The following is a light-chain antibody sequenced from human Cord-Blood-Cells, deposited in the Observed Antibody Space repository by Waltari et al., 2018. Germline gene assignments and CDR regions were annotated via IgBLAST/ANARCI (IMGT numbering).Light chain of an antibody. J-gene: IGLJ2*01. Sequence: QSALTQPASVSGSPGQSIHISCTGTSSDVGSYNLVSRYQQHPGKAPKLMIYEGSKRPSGVSNRFSGSKSGNTASLTISGLQAEDEADYYCCSYAGSSTFYVVFGGGTKLTVL. V-gene: IGLV2-23*03. CDR1: SSDVGSYNL. CDR2: EGS. CDR3: CSYAGSSTFYVV.